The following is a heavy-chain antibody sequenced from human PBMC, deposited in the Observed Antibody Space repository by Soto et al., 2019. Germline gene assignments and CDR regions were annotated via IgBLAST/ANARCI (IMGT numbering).Heavy chain of an antibody. CDR3: ARDLWGYCGTDCYPLDV. V-gene: IGHV4-59*01. Sequence: QVQLQESGPGLVKPSETLSLTCTVSGGSISGYYWSWIRQPPGKGLEWIGYMYNTGSTVYNPSFKSRVTISADTSKNQFSLKLNSVTAADTAVYYCARDLWGYCGTDCYPLDVWGQGTTVTVSS. CDR2: MYNTGST. J-gene: IGHJ6*02. CDR1: GGSISGYY. D-gene: IGHD2-21*02.